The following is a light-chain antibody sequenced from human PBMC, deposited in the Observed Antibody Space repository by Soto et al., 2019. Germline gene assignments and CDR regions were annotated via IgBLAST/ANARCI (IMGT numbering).Light chain of an antibody. CDR1: SSDVGSYNL. CDR3: CSHLGSSTWTLV. J-gene: IGLJ2*01. V-gene: IGLV2-23*02. Sequence: QSALTQPASVSGSPGQSITISCTGTSSDVGSYNLVSWYQQHTGKAPKFMIYEVNQRPSGVSNRFSGSKSGNTASLTISGLQAEDEADYYCCSHLGSSTWTLVFGGGTKVTVL. CDR2: EVN.